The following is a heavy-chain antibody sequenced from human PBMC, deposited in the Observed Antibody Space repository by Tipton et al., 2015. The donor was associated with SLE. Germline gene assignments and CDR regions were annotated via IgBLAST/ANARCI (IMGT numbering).Heavy chain of an antibody. J-gene: IGHJ2*01. D-gene: IGHD1-26*01. Sequence: TLSLTCAVSGYSISSSSYWGWIRQPPGKGLEWIGTIYQNGNTYYNPSLKSRVTISVDRSKNQSSLKLSAVTAADTAVYYCARRGSWWYFDLWGRGTLVTVSS. CDR2: IYQNGNT. CDR3: ARRGSWWYFDL. CDR1: GYSISSSSY. V-gene: IGHV4-38-2*01.